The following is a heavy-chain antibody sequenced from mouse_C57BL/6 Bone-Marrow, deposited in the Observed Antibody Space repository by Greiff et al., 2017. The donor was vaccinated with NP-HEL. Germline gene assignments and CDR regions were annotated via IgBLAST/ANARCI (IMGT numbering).Heavy chain of an antibody. CDR3: ARQGGYGSSYWYVDV. Sequence: QVQLQQSGAELARPGASVKLSCKASGYTFTSYGISWVKQRTGQGLEWIGEIYPRSGNTYYNEKFKGKATLTADKSSSTAYMELRSLTSEDSAVYFCARQGGYGSSYWYVDVWGTGTTVTVSS. J-gene: IGHJ1*03. CDR1: GYTFTSYG. V-gene: IGHV1-81*01. D-gene: IGHD1-1*01. CDR2: IYPRSGNT.